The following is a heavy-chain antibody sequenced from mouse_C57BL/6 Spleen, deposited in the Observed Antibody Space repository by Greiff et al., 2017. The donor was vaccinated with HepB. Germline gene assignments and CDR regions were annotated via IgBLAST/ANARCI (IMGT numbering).Heavy chain of an antibody. V-gene: IGHV3-6*01. Sequence: DVQLQESGPGLVKPSQSLSLTCSVTGYSITSGYYWNWIRQFPGNKLEWMGYISYDGSNNYNPSLKNRISITRDTSKNQFFLKLNSVTTEDTATYYCAREAYYYGSSYRWYFDVWGTGTTVTVSS. CDR3: AREAYYYGSSYRWYFDV. J-gene: IGHJ1*03. D-gene: IGHD1-1*01. CDR2: ISYDGSN. CDR1: GYSITSGYY.